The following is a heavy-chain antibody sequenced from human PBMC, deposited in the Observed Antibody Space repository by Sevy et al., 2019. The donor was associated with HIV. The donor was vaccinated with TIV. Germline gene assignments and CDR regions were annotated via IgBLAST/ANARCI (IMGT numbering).Heavy chain of an antibody. D-gene: IGHD2-15*01. J-gene: IGHJ6*02. CDR3: ARKFLCSCGSCYSGFSYYGMDV. V-gene: IGHV1-2*02. Sequence: ASVKVSCKASGYTFTGYYMHWVRQAPGQGLEWMGWINPNSGGTNYAQKFQGRVTMTRDTSISTAYMELSRLRSDDTAEYYCARKFLCSCGSCYSGFSYYGMDVWGQGTTVTVSS. CDR1: GYTFTGYY. CDR2: INPNSGGT.